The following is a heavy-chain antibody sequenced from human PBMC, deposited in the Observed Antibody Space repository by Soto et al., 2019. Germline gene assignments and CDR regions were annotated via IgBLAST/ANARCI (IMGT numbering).Heavy chain of an antibody. Sequence: SETLSLTCTVSGYSISSGYYWGWIRQPPGKGLEWIGSIYHSGSTYYNPSLKSRVTISVDTSKNQFSLKLSSVTAADTAVYYCASVPLRLGELSLYYFDYWGQGTLVTVSS. V-gene: IGHV4-38-2*02. CDR1: GYSISSGYY. CDR2: IYHSGST. J-gene: IGHJ4*02. CDR3: ASVPLRLGELSLYYFDY. D-gene: IGHD3-16*02.